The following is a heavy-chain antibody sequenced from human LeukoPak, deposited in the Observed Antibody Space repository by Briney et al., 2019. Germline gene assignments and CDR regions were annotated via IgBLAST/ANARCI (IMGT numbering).Heavy chain of an antibody. J-gene: IGHJ3*02. CDR2: IYSGGST. CDR3: ARVGLIAIRAFDI. CDR1: GFTVSSNY. V-gene: IGHV3-66*02. Sequence: GGSLRLSCAASGFTVSSNYMSWVRQAPGKGLEWVSVIYSGGSTYYAGSVKGRFTISRDNSKNTLYLQMNSLRAEDTAVYYCARVGLIAIRAFDIWGQGTMVTVSS. D-gene: IGHD5-12*01.